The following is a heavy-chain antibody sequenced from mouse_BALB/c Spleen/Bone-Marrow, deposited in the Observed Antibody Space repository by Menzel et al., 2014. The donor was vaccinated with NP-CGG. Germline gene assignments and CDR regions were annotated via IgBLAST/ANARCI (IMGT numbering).Heavy chain of an antibody. CDR1: GFDIKDTY. V-gene: IGHV1S16*01. D-gene: IGHD2-2*01. CDR2: INPSNGGA. J-gene: IGHJ3*01. CDR3: TTSRGYNWFAY. Sequence: QVQLQQSGAELVKPGASVKLSCTASGFDIKDTYILWVKQRPGQGLEWIGEINPSNGGADFNEKFKIKATLTVDKSSSTAYMQLSSLTSEDSAVYYCTTSRGYNWFAYWGQGTLVTVSA.